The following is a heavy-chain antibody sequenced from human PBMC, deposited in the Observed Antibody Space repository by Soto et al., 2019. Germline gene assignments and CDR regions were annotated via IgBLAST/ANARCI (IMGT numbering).Heavy chain of an antibody. D-gene: IGHD1-1*01. J-gene: IGHJ5*01. V-gene: IGHV4-4*02. Sequence: QVHLQESGPGLVAPSGTLSLTCTLSGGSVRAPDWWNWDRQSPDKGMEWIAEVHISGNSNYTPSLRSRVSVSIDSSKNQFYLNLNSVTAADTAIYYCARVRQGCSANNCYFVPWVQGPQVTISS. CDR3: ARVRQGCSANNCYFVP. CDR1: GGSVRAPDW. CDR2: VHISGNS.